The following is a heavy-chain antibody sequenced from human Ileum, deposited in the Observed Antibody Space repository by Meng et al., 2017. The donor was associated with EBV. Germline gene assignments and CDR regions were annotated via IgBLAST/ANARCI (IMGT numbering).Heavy chain of an antibody. CDR1: GDSSSNSDHY. V-gene: IGHV4-39*07. CDR2: IYRSGSS. CDR3: ARDPAYPRGLFDS. D-gene: IGHD3-10*01. J-gene: IGHJ4*02. Sequence: LQLQQSGQGLVKPSETLSLTCSVSGDSSSNSDHYWNWFRRSPGKGLEWISSIYRSGSSYFDPSLKGRVSLSLDTSKNQFSLKQSSVNAADTALYYCARDPAYPRGLFDSWGQGILVTVSS.